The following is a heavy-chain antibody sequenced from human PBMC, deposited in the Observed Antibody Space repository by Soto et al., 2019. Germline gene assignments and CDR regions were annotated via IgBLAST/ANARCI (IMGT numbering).Heavy chain of an antibody. D-gene: IGHD3-22*01. CDR2: IYYSGST. CDR1: GGSISSGGYY. Sequence: SETLSLTCTVSGGSISSGGYYWSWIRQHPGKGLEWIGYIYYSGSTYYNPSLKSRVTISVDTSKNQFSLKLSSVTAADTAVYYCASYCRYYDSSGYSDAFDIWGQGTMVTVSS. CDR3: ASYCRYYDSSGYSDAFDI. J-gene: IGHJ3*02. V-gene: IGHV4-31*03.